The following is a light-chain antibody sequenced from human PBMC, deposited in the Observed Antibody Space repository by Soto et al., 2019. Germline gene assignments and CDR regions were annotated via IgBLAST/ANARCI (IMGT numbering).Light chain of an antibody. CDR1: NSNVGNYY. Sequence: QSALTQPAAASGIPGQRVTISCSGSNSNVGNYYVYWYQHLPGAAPKLLIYRNDQRPSGVPDRFSGSKSGTSASLAISGLRSEDEADYYCATWDDSLSEGVFGGGTKLTVL. V-gene: IGLV1-47*01. CDR3: ATWDDSLSEGV. J-gene: IGLJ3*02. CDR2: RND.